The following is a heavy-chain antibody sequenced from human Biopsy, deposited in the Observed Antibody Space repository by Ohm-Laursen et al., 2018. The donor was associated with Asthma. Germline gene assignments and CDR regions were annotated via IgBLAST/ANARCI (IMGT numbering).Heavy chain of an antibody. Sequence: SLRLSCTASGFTFSTYAMHWVRQAPGKGLEWVALISYDGSKRHSADSVRGRFTISRDNSKNTLYLQMNSLRSEDTAVYYCARSSHINWGGYFDYWGQGTLVTVSS. D-gene: IGHD7-27*01. CDR3: ARSSHINWGGYFDY. J-gene: IGHJ4*02. CDR1: GFTFSTYA. CDR2: ISYDGSKR. V-gene: IGHV3-30*03.